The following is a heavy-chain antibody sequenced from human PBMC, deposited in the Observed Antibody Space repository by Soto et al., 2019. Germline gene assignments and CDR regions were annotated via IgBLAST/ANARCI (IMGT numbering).Heavy chain of an antibody. J-gene: IGHJ6*02. CDR2: IYYSGST. V-gene: IGHV4-30-4*01. D-gene: IGHD2-2*01. CDR1: GGSISSGDYY. CDR3: GTMPIVVEPAPMDV. Sequence: TVSGGSISSGDYYWSWIRQPPGKGLEWIGYIYYSGSTSYNASLKSRTSISADPSNNQFSLKLHSLTAADTAVYFCGTMPIVVEPAPMDVWGPGTSVTVSS.